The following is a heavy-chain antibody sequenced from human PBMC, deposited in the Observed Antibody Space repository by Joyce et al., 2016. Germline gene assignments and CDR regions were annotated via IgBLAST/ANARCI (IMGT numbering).Heavy chain of an antibody. V-gene: IGHV1-18*01. Sequence: QVQLVQSGGDVKNPGASVKVSCKASGYTFTSNGINWGRQAPGQGLEWMGWSSAKNGNTKYSQKVQGRVTLTTDTSTSTAYMELRSLRSDDTAVYSLARDMYGDFDHWGQGTLVTVSS. CDR1: GYTFTSNG. CDR2: SSAKNGNT. CDR3: ARDMYGDFDH. D-gene: IGHD2-21*01. J-gene: IGHJ4*02.